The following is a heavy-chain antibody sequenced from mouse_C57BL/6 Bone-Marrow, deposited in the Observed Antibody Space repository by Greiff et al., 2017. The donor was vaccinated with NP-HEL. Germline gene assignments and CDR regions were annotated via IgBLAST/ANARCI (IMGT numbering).Heavy chain of an antibody. CDR3: ATDSPYYFDY. Sequence: VQLQQSGPELVKPGASVKISCKASGYTFTDYYMNWVKQSHGKSLEWIGDINPNNGGTSYNQKFKGKATLTVDKSSSTAYMELRSLTSEDSAVYYCATDSPYYFDYWGQGTTLTVSS. J-gene: IGHJ2*01. CDR2: INPNNGGT. V-gene: IGHV1-26*01. CDR1: GYTFTDYY.